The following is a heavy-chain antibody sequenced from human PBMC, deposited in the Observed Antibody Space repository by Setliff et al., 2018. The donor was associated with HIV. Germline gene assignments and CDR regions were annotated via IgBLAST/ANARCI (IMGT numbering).Heavy chain of an antibody. CDR2: GFHSGTT. J-gene: IGHJ3*01. CDR3: ARDHGAYEGGFGE. V-gene: IGHV4-39*07. D-gene: IGHD4-17*01. CDR1: GGSISSSSYY. Sequence: SETLSLTCTVSGGSISSSSYYWGWIRQSPGKGLEWIGSGFHSGTTYYNPSLKSRVTISVDTSKNQLSLKVNSVTAADTAVYYCARDHGAYEGGFGEWGQGTMVTVSS.